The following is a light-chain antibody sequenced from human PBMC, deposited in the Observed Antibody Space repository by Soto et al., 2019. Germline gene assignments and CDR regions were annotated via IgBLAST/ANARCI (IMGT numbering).Light chain of an antibody. J-gene: IGKJ1*01. CDR2: AAS. CDR1: RDIGSD. CDR3: LQDHDDSWT. V-gene: IGKV1-6*01. Sequence: ATHMTQSPSSLSPSVGDSIPITCRASRDIGSDLSWYQQKPGKAPTLLIYAASYLQSAVPSRFRGSRSGTEFTLTVSSLQPEDFATYYSLQDHDDSWTFGQGTKVDIK.